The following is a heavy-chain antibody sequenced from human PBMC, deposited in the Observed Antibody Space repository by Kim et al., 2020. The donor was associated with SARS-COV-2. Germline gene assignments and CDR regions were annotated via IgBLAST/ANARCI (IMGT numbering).Heavy chain of an antibody. D-gene: IGHD6-13*01. Sequence: KSRVTISVDTAKNQFSLKLSSVTAADTAVYYCAGGGAIAAAGGPGAFDIWGQGTMVTVSS. V-gene: IGHV4-61*06. J-gene: IGHJ3*02. CDR3: AGGGAIAAAGGPGAFDI.